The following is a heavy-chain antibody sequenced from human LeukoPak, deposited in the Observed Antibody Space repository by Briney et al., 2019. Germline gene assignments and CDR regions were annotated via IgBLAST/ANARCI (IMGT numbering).Heavy chain of an antibody. CDR2: IYYSGST. CDR1: GGSISSSSYY. CDR3: ARPNIVVVPDGAFDI. D-gene: IGHD2-2*01. J-gene: IGHJ3*02. V-gene: IGHV4-39*01. Sequence: SETLSLTCTVSGGSISSSSYYWGWIRQAPGKGLEWIRSIYYSGSTYYNPSLKSRVTISVDTSKNQFSLKLSSVTAADTAVYYCARPNIVVVPDGAFDIWGQGTMVTVSS.